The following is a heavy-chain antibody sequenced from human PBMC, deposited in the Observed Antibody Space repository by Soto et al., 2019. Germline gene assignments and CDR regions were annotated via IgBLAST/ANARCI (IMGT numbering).Heavy chain of an antibody. CDR1: GFDFGDYY. CDR2: IDSGDGTT. D-gene: IGHD6-13*01. Sequence: GGALRLSCTGAGFDFGDYYMSWIRQAPGKVLEWVSYIDSGDGTTYYTDSVKGRFTISRDNAKKTVYLQMSSLRVEDTALYYCVRLYYSSSWFPFDRWGQGSLVTV. V-gene: IGHV3-11*01. CDR3: VRLYYSSSWFPFDR. J-gene: IGHJ4*02.